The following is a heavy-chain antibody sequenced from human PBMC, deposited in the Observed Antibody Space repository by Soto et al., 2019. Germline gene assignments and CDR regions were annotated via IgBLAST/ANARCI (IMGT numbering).Heavy chain of an antibody. CDR1: GFAFTNYG. V-gene: IGHV3-30*03. J-gene: IGHJ4*02. Sequence: PGGSLRLSCAASGFAFTNYGFHWLRQAPGKGLEWVAHISNDGTKKFYADSVKGRFTISRDNSETTVYLHLTSLRPDDTALFYCARDVAMPTGLGLGYWGQGTLVTVSS. CDR2: ISNDGTKK. CDR3: ARDVAMPTGLGLGY. D-gene: IGHD4-4*01.